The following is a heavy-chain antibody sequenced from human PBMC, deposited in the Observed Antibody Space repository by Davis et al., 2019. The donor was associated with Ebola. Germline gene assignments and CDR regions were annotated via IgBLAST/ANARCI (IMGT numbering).Heavy chain of an antibody. D-gene: IGHD3-22*01. Sequence: SSVKVSCKASGGPFSSYAISWVRQAPGQGLEWMGEIIPIFGTANYAQKFQGRLTITADESTKTVYMELSSLRSEDSAVSYCARLQTGYYFDSSDSPSWFGPWGQGTLVAVSS. J-gene: IGHJ5*02. CDR3: ARLQTGYYFDSSDSPSWFGP. CDR2: IIPIFGTA. CDR1: GGPFSSYA. V-gene: IGHV1-69*13.